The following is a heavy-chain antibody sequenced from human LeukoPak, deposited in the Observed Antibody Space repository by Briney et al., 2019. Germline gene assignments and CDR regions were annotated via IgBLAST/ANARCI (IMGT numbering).Heavy chain of an antibody. V-gene: IGHV1-46*01. CDR3: ARARQQLVMNWFDP. J-gene: IGHJ5*02. D-gene: IGHD6-13*01. CDR2: INPSGGST. Sequence: ASVKVSCKASGYTFTSYYMHWVRQAPGQGLEWMGIINPSGGSTSYAQKFQGRVTITTDESTSTAYMELSSLRSEDTAVYYCARARQQLVMNWFDPWGQGTLVTVSS. CDR1: GYTFTSYY.